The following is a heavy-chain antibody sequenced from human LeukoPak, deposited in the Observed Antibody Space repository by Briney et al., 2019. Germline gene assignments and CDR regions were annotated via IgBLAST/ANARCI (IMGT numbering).Heavy chain of an antibody. D-gene: IGHD3-22*01. CDR1: GYTFTGYY. V-gene: IGHV1-2*02. CDR2: INPNSGGT. J-gene: IGHJ4*02. Sequence: ASVKVSCKASGYTFTGYYMHWVRQAPGQGLEWMGWINPNSGGTNYAQKFQGRVTMTRDTSISTAYMELSRLRSDDTAVYYCARALGNYYDSSLLDYWGQGTLVTVSS. CDR3: ARALGNYYDSSLLDY.